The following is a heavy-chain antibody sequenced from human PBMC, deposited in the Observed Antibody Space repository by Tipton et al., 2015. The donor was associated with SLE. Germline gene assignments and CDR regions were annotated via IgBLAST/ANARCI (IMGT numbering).Heavy chain of an antibody. D-gene: IGHD1-26*01. V-gene: IGHV1-18*01. J-gene: IGHJ6*03. CDR1: GYTFTGYG. CDR2: ISAYNGNT. CDR3: ASSYGTPSGSDGYYYYMDV. Sequence: QVQLVQSGAEVKKPGASVKVSCKASGYTFTGYGISWVRQAPGQGLEWMGWISAYNGNTNYAQRLQGRVTMTTDTSTTTAYMELRSLRSDDTAVYYCASSYGTPSGSDGYYYYMDVWGKGTTVTVSS.